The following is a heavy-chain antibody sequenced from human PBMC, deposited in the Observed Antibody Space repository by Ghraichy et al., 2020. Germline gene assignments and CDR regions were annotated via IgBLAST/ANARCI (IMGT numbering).Heavy chain of an antibody. V-gene: IGHV1-69*13. CDR3: AINLNGWELQTPYFDY. D-gene: IGHD1-26*01. CDR2: IIPIFGTA. CDR1: GGTFSSYA. J-gene: IGHJ4*02. Sequence: SVKVSCKASGGTFSSYAISWVRQAPGQGLEWMGGIIPIFGTANYAQKFQGRVTITADESTSTAYMELSSLRSEDTAVYYCAINLNGWELQTPYFDYWGQGTLVTVSS.